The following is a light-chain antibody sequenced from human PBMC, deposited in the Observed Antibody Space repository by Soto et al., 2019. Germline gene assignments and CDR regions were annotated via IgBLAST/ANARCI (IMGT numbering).Light chain of an antibody. CDR2: VNSDGSH. Sequence: QPVLTQSPSASASLGASVKLTCTLSSGHSTYDISWHQQQPEKGPRYLMKVNSDGSHNKGDGIPDRFSGSSSGAERYLTISRLQSEDEADYYCQTWGTGFWVFGGGTKLTVL. CDR3: QTWGTGFWV. J-gene: IGLJ3*02. CDR1: SGHSTYD. V-gene: IGLV4-69*01.